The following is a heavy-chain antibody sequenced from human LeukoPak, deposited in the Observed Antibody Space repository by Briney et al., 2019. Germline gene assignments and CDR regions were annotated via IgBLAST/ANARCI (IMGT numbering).Heavy chain of an antibody. Sequence: GASVKVSCKASGYTFTSYDIKWVRQATGQGLEWMGWMNPNSGNTGYAQKFQGRITMTRNTSISTVYMELSSLKSEDTAVYYCARADYGGDYWGQGTLVTVSS. CDR3: ARADYGGDY. CDR2: MNPNSGNT. J-gene: IGHJ4*02. V-gene: IGHV1-8*01. CDR1: GYTFTSYD. D-gene: IGHD3-16*01.